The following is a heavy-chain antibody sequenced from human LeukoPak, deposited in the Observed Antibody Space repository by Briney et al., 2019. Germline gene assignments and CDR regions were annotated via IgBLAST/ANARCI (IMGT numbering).Heavy chain of an antibody. CDR2: FDPEDGET. D-gene: IGHD2-21*02. CDR1: GYTLIELS. V-gene: IGHV1-24*01. J-gene: IGHJ1*01. CDR3: ATYSRWCLGGYFQQ. Sequence: ASVKVSCKVSGYTLIELSMHWVRQPTGKGLEGMGGFDPEDGETIYAQKFQGRVTMTEDTSTDTAYMELSSLRSEDTAVYYCATYSRWCLGGYFQQWVQGTLVTVSS.